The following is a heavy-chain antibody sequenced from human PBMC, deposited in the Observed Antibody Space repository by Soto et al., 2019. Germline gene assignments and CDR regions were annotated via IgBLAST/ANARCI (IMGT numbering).Heavy chain of an antibody. D-gene: IGHD3-10*01. J-gene: IGHJ6*02. CDR2: INHSGST. CDR3: AKRGGADFYYYGMDV. V-gene: IGHV4-34*01. CDR1: GGSFSGYY. Sequence: QVQLQQWGAGLLKPSETLSLTCAVYGGSFSGYYWSWIRQPPGKGLEWIGEINHSGSTNYNPSLKIRVTKSVDTSKDQFSLRLSSLTAPDTAVYYCAKRGGADFYYYGMDVWGQGTTVTVSS.